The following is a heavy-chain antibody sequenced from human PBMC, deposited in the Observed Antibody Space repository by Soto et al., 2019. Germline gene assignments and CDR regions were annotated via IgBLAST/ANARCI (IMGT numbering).Heavy chain of an antibody. D-gene: IGHD6-13*01. J-gene: IGHJ6*02. Sequence: SVKVFCKASGGTFSSYAISWVRQAPGQGLEWMGGIIPIFGTANYAQKFQGRVTITADESTSTAYMELSSLRSEDAAVYYCARGLAAAGTTPYYYYYYGMDVWGQGTTVTVSS. CDR1: GGTFSSYA. CDR2: IIPIFGTA. V-gene: IGHV1-69*13. CDR3: ARGLAAAGTTPYYYYYYGMDV.